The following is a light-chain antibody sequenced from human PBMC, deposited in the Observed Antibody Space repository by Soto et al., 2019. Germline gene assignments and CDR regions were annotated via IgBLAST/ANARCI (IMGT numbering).Light chain of an antibody. V-gene: IGLV2-14*01. CDR1: SSDVGYYNY. J-gene: IGLJ1*01. Sequence: QSALTQPASVSGSPGQSIAISCTGTSSDVGYYNYVSWYQQHPGKAPKVMIYDVNTRPSGVSDRFSGSKSGNTASLTISGLQAEDEADYYCSSYTSSSTYVFGTGTKLTVL. CDR3: SSYTSSSTYV. CDR2: DVN.